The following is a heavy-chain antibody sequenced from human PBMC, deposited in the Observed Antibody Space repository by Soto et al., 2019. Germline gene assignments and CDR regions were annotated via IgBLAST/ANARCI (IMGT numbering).Heavy chain of an antibody. Sequence: QVQLVQSGAEVKKPGSSVKVSCKASGGTFSSYTISWVRQAPGQGLEWMGRIIPILGIANYAQKFQGRVTITADKSTSTAYMELSSLRSEDTAVYYCASFKELGGFDYSFDYWGQGTLVTVSS. CDR1: GGTFSSYT. CDR2: IIPILGIA. D-gene: IGHD5-12*01. V-gene: IGHV1-69*02. CDR3: ASFKELGGFDYSFDY. J-gene: IGHJ4*02.